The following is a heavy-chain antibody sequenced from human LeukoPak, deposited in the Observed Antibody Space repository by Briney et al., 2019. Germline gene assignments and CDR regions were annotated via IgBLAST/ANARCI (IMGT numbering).Heavy chain of an antibody. V-gene: IGHV3-53*01. J-gene: IGHJ4*02. Sequence: GGSLRLSCAASGFTVSNNYMSWVRQAPGKGLEWVSVIYSDGSTYYTDSVKGRFIISRDNSKNTLYLQMNSLRVEDTAVYYCARGWELGHWGQGSLVTVSS. CDR2: IYSDGST. CDR3: ARGWELGH. D-gene: IGHD1-7*01. CDR1: GFTVSNNY.